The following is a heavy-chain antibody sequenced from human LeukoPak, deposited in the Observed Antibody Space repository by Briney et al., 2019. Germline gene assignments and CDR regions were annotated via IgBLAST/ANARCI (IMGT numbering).Heavy chain of an antibody. CDR2: ISYIAST. Sequence: PSETLSLTCNVSGGSISTSSYYWGWIRQTPGKGLEWIGSISYIASTSYNPSLKSRATISVDTSKNQFSLRLSSVTAADTAVYYCARDHHYDSSGYYRPFDYWGQGTLVTVSA. V-gene: IGHV4-39*07. CDR3: ARDHHYDSSGYYRPFDY. D-gene: IGHD3-22*01. J-gene: IGHJ4*02. CDR1: GGSISTSSYY.